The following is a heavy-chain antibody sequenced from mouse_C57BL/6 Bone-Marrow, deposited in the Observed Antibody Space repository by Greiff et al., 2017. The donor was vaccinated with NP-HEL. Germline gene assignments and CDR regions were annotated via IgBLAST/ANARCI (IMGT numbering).Heavy chain of an antibody. Sequence: EVQLQQSGAELVRPGASVKLSCTASGFNIKDDYMHWVKQRPEQGLEWIGWIDPENGDTEYASKFQGKATITADTSSNTAYLQLSSLTSEDTAVYYCTLYYYGSSYVDWYFDVWGTGTTVTVSS. D-gene: IGHD1-1*01. V-gene: IGHV14-4*01. CDR3: TLYYYGSSYVDWYFDV. CDR2: IDPENGDT. J-gene: IGHJ1*03. CDR1: GFNIKDDY.